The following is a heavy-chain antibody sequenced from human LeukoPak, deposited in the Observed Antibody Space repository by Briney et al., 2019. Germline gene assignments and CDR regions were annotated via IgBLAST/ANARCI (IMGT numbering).Heavy chain of an antibody. CDR3: ARGQPGDGYYDSSGLFDY. CDR1: GGSFSVYY. CDR2: INHSVRT. J-gene: IGHJ4*02. Sequence: SETLSLTCAVHGGSFSVYYWCWIRQRPGEGLEWSVAINHSVRTNYNPSLKSRVTISVDTSKCQFALKLSSVTDADTAVYYCARGQPGDGYYDSSGLFDYWGKGTLVTVSS. D-gene: IGHD3-22*01. V-gene: IGHV4-34*01.